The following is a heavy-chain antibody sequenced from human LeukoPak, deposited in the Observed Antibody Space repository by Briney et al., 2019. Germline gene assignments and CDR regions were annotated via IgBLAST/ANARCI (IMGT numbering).Heavy chain of an antibody. J-gene: IGHJ6*03. Sequence: PAGSLSLTWAVSGGSISSSNWWSWVRQPPGKGLGWIGEIYHSGSTNYNPSLKSRVTISVDKSKNQFSLKLSSVTAADTAVYYCARDRVHSSSWFRSTYYRDVWGKGTTVTVSS. CDR1: GGSISSSNW. CDR2: IYHSGST. D-gene: IGHD6-13*01. CDR3: ARDRVHSSSWFRSTYYRDV. V-gene: IGHV4-4*02.